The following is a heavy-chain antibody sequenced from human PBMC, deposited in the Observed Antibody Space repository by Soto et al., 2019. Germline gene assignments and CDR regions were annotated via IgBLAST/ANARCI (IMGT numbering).Heavy chain of an antibody. Sequence: EVQLLESGGGLVQPGGSLRFSCEASGFTFSSYAMSWVRQAPGKGRDGVSAIMGSGGSTYYADSVKGRFTISRDNSKNTLYLQMNSLRAEDTAVYYCAKDSGSSYYYYGMDVWGQGTTVTVSS. D-gene: IGHD1-26*01. J-gene: IGHJ6*02. V-gene: IGHV3-23*01. CDR1: GFTFSSYA. CDR3: AKDSGSSYYYYGMDV. CDR2: IMGSGGST.